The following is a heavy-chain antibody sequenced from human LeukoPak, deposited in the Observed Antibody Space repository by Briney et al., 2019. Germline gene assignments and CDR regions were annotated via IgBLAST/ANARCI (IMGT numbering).Heavy chain of an antibody. CDR2: ISSSGSTI. D-gene: IGHD2-15*01. CDR3: ARDHPLGYCSGGSCYSGWFDP. Sequence: GGSLRLSCAASGFTFSSYATSWVRQAPGKGLEWVSYISSSGSTIYYADSVKGRFTISRDNAKNSLYLQMNSLRAEDTAVYYCARDHPLGYCSGGSCYSGWFDPWGQGTLVTVSS. V-gene: IGHV3-48*03. CDR1: GFTFSSYA. J-gene: IGHJ5*02.